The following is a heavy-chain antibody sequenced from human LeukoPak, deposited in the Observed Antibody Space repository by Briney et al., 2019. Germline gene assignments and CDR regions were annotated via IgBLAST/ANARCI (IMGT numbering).Heavy chain of an antibody. CDR3: ARRFYDFWRKGYYGMDV. CDR2: ISAYNGNT. CDR1: GYTVTSYG. Sequence: GASVKVSCKASGYTVTSYGISWVRQAPGQGLEWMGWISAYNGNTNYAQKLQGRVTMTTDTSTSTAYMELRSLRSDDTAVYYCARRFYDFWRKGYYGMDVWGQGTTVTVSS. V-gene: IGHV1-18*01. J-gene: IGHJ6*02. D-gene: IGHD3-3*01.